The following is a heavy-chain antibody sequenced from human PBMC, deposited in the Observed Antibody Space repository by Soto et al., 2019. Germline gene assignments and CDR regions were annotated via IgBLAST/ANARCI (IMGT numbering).Heavy chain of an antibody. D-gene: IGHD4-17*01. V-gene: IGHV4-30-2*01. CDR2: IYHSGST. Sequence: SETLSLTCAVSGGSISSGGYSWSWIRQPPGKGLEWIGYIYHSGSTYYNPSLKSRVTISVDRSKNQFSLKLSSVTAADTAVYYCARIPTTVVTQFDSRGQGTLVTV. CDR3: ARIPTTVVTQFDS. J-gene: IGHJ4*02. CDR1: GGSISSGGYS.